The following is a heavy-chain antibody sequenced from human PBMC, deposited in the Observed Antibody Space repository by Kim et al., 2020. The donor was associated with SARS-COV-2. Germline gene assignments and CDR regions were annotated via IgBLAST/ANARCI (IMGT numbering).Heavy chain of an antibody. D-gene: IGHD3-10*01. V-gene: IGHV3-48*03. J-gene: IGHJ5*02. Sequence: VKGRFTISRDNAKNSLYLQMNSLGAEDTAVYYCASFGVRRWLQENWFDPWGQGTLVTVSS. CDR3: ASFGVRRWLQENWFDP.